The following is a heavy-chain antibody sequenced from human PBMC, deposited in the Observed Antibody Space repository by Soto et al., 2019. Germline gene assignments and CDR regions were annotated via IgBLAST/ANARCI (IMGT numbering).Heavy chain of an antibody. Sequence: PSETLSLTXAVYGGSFSGYYWSWIRQPPGKGLEWIGEINHSGSTNYNPSLKSRVTISVDTSKNQFSLKLSSVTAADTAVYYCARGRGSGSYYPYYYYYYMDVWGKGTTVTVSS. V-gene: IGHV4-34*01. D-gene: IGHD3-10*01. CDR1: GGSFSGYY. CDR2: INHSGST. CDR3: ARGRGSGSYYPYYYYYYMDV. J-gene: IGHJ6*03.